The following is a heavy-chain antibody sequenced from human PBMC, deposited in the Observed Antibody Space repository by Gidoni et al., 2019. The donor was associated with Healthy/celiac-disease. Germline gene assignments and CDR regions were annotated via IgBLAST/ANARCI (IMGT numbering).Heavy chain of an antibody. D-gene: IGHD1-26*01. V-gene: IGHV3-23*01. CDR3: ARGSSGD. Sequence: EVQLLESGGGLVQPGGSLRLPRAASGFPFSSDAMSWFRQAPGKGLGWVSAISGSGGRTYYADSVKGRLTISRDNSKNTLYLQMNSLRAEDTAVYYCARGSSGDWGQGTLVTVSS. CDR1: GFPFSSDA. J-gene: IGHJ4*02. CDR2: ISGSGGRT.